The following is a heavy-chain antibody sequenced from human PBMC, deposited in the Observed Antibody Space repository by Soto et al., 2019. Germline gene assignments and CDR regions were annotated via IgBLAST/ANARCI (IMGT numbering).Heavy chain of an antibody. V-gene: IGHV4-34*01. J-gene: IGHJ5*02. CDR2: INHSGSA. Sequence: SETLSLTCAIYGGSFSSYSWSWIRQPPGKGQEWIGEINHSGSANYNPSLKSRVTISVDTSKNQFSLKMSSVTAADTAVYYCARGRRQQLVRSAASDRFDPWGQGTQVTVSS. D-gene: IGHD6-6*01. CDR3: ARGRRQQLVRSAASDRFDP. CDR1: GGSFSSYS.